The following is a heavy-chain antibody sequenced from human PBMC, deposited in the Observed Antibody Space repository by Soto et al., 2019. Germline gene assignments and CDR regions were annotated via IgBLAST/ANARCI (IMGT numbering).Heavy chain of an antibody. CDR3: ARRRRSCISTSCYDLYYYGMDV. Sequence: QLQLQESGPGLVKPSETLYLTCTVSGGSISSSSYYWGWMRQPPGKGLEWIGRIYYGGSTYYNPSLKSRATLSVDKSHNPFSLKLSSLTPAHTAVYYCARRRRSCISTSCYDLYYYGMDVWGQGTTVTVSS. J-gene: IGHJ6*02. CDR2: IYYGGST. CDR1: GGSISSSSYY. V-gene: IGHV4-39*01. D-gene: IGHD2-2*01.